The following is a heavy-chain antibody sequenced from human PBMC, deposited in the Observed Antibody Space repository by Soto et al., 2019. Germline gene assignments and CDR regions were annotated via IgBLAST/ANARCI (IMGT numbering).Heavy chain of an antibody. D-gene: IGHD5-18*01. Sequence: QVQLVESGGAVVQPGKSLRLSCAASGFTFNTYGMYWVRQAPGKGQEWVAAISYDGSNKYHADSVKGRFTISRDNSKNTLYLQMNSLRVEDTAVYHCAKDIVRYTYGACDYWGQGALVTVSS. CDR2: ISYDGSNK. J-gene: IGHJ4*02. CDR3: AKDIVRYTYGACDY. CDR1: GFTFNTYG. V-gene: IGHV3-30*18.